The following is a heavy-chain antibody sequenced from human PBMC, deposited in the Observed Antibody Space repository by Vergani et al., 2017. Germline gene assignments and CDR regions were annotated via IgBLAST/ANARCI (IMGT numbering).Heavy chain of an antibody. Sequence: QVQLQESGPGLVKPSQTLSLTCTVSGGSISSGGYYWSWIRQHPGKGLEWIGYIYYSGSTYYNPSLKSRVTISVATSKNQFSLKLSSVTAADTAVYYGARGPSTVTTFRYYYYMDVWGKGTTVTVSS. V-gene: IGHV4-31*03. D-gene: IGHD4-17*01. CDR3: ARGPSTVTTFRYYYYMDV. CDR1: GGSISSGGYY. CDR2: IYYSGST. J-gene: IGHJ6*03.